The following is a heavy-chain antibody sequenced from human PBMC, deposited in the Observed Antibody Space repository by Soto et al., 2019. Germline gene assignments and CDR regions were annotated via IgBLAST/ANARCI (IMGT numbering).Heavy chain of an antibody. V-gene: IGHV3-21*01. D-gene: IGHD6-19*01. CDR3: ARDPSWYSNYVPPGGIAVAGGGDYYYYGMDV. CDR1: GFTFSSYS. Sequence: GGSLRLSCAASGFTFSSYSMNWVRQAPGKGLEWVSSISSSSSYIYYADSVKGRFTISRDNAKNSLYLQMNSLRAEDTAEYYGARDPSWYSNYVPPGGIAVAGGGDYYYYGMDVWGQGTTVTVSS. J-gene: IGHJ6*02. CDR2: ISSSSSYI.